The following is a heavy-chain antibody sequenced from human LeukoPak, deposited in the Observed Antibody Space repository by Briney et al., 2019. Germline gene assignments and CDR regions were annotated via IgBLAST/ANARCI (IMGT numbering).Heavy chain of an antibody. J-gene: IGHJ5*02. CDR3: ASTYSGYETDWFDP. D-gene: IGHD5-12*01. Sequence: PSETLSLTCTVSGGSISNYYWTWIRQPPGKGLEWIGEINHSGSTNYNPSLKSRVTISVDTSKNQFSLKLSSVTAADTAVYYCASTYSGYETDWFDPWGQGTLVTVSS. V-gene: IGHV4-34*01. CDR2: INHSGST. CDR1: GGSISNYY.